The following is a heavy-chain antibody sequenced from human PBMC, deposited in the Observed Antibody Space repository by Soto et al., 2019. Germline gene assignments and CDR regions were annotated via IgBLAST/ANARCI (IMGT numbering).Heavy chain of an antibody. CDR3: ARTLYGDNVDY. D-gene: IGHD4-17*01. Sequence: SVKVSCKASGGTFSSYAISWVRQAPGQGLEWMGEIIPIFGTANYAQKFQGRVTITADESTSTAYMELSSLRSEDKAVYYCARTLYGDNVDYWGQGTLLTVA. V-gene: IGHV1-69*13. J-gene: IGHJ4*02. CDR2: IIPIFGTA. CDR1: GGTFSSYA.